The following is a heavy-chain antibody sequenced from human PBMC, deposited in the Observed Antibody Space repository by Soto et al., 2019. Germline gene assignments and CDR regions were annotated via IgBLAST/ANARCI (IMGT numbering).Heavy chain of an antibody. D-gene: IGHD3-10*01. CDR2: IYYSGST. CDR1: GGSISSSSYY. Sequence: QLQLQESGPGLVKPSETLSLTCTVSGGSISSSSYYWGWIRQPPGKGLEWIGSIYYSGSTYYNPSLKSRVTISVDTSKNQFSLKLSSVTAADTAVYYCASDPMVRGVQFDYWGQGTLVTVSS. J-gene: IGHJ4*02. V-gene: IGHV4-39*01. CDR3: ASDPMVRGVQFDY.